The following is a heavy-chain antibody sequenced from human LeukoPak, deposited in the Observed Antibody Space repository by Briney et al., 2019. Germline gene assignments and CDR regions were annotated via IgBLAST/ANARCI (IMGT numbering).Heavy chain of an antibody. CDR2: INPNSGGT. V-gene: IGHV1-2*02. CDR3: ARDRGYQLLNNWFDP. J-gene: IGHJ5*02. D-gene: IGHD2-2*01. CDR1: GYTFTGYY. Sequence: ASVKVSCKASGYTFTGYYMHWVRQAPGQGLEWTGWINPNSGGTNYAQKFQGRVTMTRDTSISTAYMELSRLRSDDTAVYYCARDRGYQLLNNWFDPWRQGTLVTVPS.